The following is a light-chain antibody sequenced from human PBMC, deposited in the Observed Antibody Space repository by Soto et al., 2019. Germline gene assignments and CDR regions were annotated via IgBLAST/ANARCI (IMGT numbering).Light chain of an antibody. Sequence: EIVFTQSPCTLALSPEERATLSCRASQSVNSRLAWYQHKPGQAPRLLISGASNRASGIPARFSAWGSGTDFTLTISRVDPADFAFYYCQQYFTSPITFGQGTRLEI. CDR3: QQYFTSPIT. V-gene: IGKV3-20*01. CDR1: QSVNSR. J-gene: IGKJ5*01. CDR2: GAS.